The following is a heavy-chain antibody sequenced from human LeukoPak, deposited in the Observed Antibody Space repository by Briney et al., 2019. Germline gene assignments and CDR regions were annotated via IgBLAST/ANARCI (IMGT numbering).Heavy chain of an antibody. V-gene: IGHV1-18*01. J-gene: IGHJ4*02. Sequence: ASVKVSCKASGYTFTSYGISWVRQAPGQGLEWMGWISAYNGNTNYAQKLQGRVTMTTDTSTSTAYMELRSLRSDDTAVYYCARCDYVWGDYRYRPILYFDFWGQGSLVTVSS. D-gene: IGHD3-16*02. CDR2: ISAYNGNT. CDR3: ARCDYVWGDYRYRPILYFDF. CDR1: GYTFTSYG.